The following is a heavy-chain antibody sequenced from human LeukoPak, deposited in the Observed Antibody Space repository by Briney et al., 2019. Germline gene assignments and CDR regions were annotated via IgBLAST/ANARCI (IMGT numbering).Heavy chain of an antibody. J-gene: IGHJ4*02. V-gene: IGHV4-30-2*01. CDR2: IYHSGST. D-gene: IGHD3-22*01. CDR3: ARDYYYDSSGYLY. Sequence: SETLSLTCTVSGGSISSGGYYWSWIRQPPGKGLEWIGYIYHSGSTYYNPSLKSRVTISVDRSKNQFSLKLSSVTAADTAVYYCARDYYYDSSGYLYWGQGTLVTVSS. CDR1: GGSISSGGYY.